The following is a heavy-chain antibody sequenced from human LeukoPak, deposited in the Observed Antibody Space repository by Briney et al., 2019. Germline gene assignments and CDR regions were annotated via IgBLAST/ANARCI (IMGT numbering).Heavy chain of an antibody. V-gene: IGHV1-18*01. CDR2: ISPYNGNT. CDR3: ATCHCTYGVCYGECEYFQH. Sequence: ASVKVSCKASGYTLSSYGISWVRQAPGQGLEWMTWISPYNGNTNYAQKVQGRVTVTTDTSTSTAYMELRSLRSDDTAVYYCATCHCTYGVCYGECEYFQHWGQGTLVTVSS. D-gene: IGHD2-8*01. J-gene: IGHJ1*01. CDR1: GYTLSSYG.